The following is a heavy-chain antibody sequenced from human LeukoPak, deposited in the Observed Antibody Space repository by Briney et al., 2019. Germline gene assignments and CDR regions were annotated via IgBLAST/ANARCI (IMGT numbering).Heavy chain of an antibody. CDR3: ARHKRGSSWSSYYYYGMDV. CDR2: IYPGDSDV. J-gene: IGHJ6*02. D-gene: IGHD6-13*01. V-gene: IGHV5-51*01. Sequence: NRGESLKISCKGFGYSFTSYWIGWVRQMPGKGLEWMGFIYPGDSDVRYSLSFEGQVTISADKSISTAYLQWSSLKASDTAMYYCARHKRGSSWSSYYYYGMDVWGQGTTVTVSS. CDR1: GYSFTSYW.